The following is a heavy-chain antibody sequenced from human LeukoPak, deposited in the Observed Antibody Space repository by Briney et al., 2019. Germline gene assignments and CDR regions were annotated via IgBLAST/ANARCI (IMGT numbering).Heavy chain of an antibody. D-gene: IGHD4-23*01. J-gene: IGHJ4*02. CDR2: IYSGGTT. CDR3: AREYGGYVYY. V-gene: IGHV3-66*01. Sequence: GGSLRLSCAASGFTVSSNYMGWVRQAPGKGLEWVSVIYSGGTTYYADSVKGRFTISRDNSKNTLYLQMNSLRAEDTAVYYCAREYGGYVYYWGQGTLVTVSS. CDR1: GFTVSSNY.